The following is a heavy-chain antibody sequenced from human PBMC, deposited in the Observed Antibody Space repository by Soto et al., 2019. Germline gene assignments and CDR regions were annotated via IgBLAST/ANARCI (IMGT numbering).Heavy chain of an antibody. D-gene: IGHD2-15*01. Sequence: QVQLVQSGAEVKKPGSSVKVYCKASGGTFSSYTISWVRQAPGQGPEWMGRIIPILGIANYAQKFQGRVTITADKSTSTAYMELRSLRSEGTAVYYCARDRGCSGGSCYSSYWGQGTLVTVSS. J-gene: IGHJ4*02. V-gene: IGHV1-69*08. CDR2: IIPILGIA. CDR3: ARDRGCSGGSCYSSY. CDR1: GGTFSSYT.